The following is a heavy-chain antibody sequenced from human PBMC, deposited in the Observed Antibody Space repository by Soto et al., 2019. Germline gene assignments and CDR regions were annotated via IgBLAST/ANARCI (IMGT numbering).Heavy chain of an antibody. V-gene: IGHV1-18*04. CDR1: GYSFSTNG. CDR3: ATDKGDFTFGP. Sequence: QVQLAQSGAEVKKPGASITVSCKASGYSFSTNGVSWVRQAPGQGLEWMGWISANTGDTLYAEKFEDRITLTADTPTTTASMELRSLRPDDTATYFCATDKGDFTFGPWGQGTLITVSS. CDR2: ISANTGDT. D-gene: IGHD3-3*01. J-gene: IGHJ5*02.